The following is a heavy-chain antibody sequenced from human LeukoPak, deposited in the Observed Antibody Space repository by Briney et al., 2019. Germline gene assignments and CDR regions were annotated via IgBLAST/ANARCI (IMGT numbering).Heavy chain of an antibody. J-gene: IGHJ4*02. CDR2: IYYSGST. CDR3: ARQTVAAAGSSLDC. CDR1: GGSISSSSYY. V-gene: IGHV4-39*01. D-gene: IGHD6-13*01. Sequence: SETLSLTCTVSGGSISSSSYYWGWIRQPPGKGLEWIGSIYYSGSTYHNPSLKSRVTISVDTSKNQFSLKLSSVTAADTAVYYCARQTVAAAGSSLDCWGQGTLVTVSS.